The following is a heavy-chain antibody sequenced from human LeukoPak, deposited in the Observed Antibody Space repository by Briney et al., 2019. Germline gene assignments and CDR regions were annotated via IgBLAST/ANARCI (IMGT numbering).Heavy chain of an antibody. J-gene: IGHJ5*02. CDR1: GGSFSGYY. V-gene: IGHV4-34*01. Sequence: PSETLSLTCAVYGGSFSGYYWSWIRQPPGKGLEWIGEINHSGGTNYNPSLKSRVTISVDTSKNQFSLKLSSVTAADTAVYYCARGRITMVRGVYRHNWFDPWGQGTLVTVSS. D-gene: IGHD3-10*01. CDR2: INHSGGT. CDR3: ARGRITMVRGVYRHNWFDP.